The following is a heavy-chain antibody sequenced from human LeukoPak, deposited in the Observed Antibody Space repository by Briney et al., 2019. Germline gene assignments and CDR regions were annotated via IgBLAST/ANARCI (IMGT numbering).Heavy chain of an antibody. CDR1: VYTFTGYY. V-gene: IGHV1-2*02. D-gene: IGHD3-3*01. CDR3: ARGAPYYDFWSGYYSYMDV. Sequence: ASVKVSCKASVYTFTGYYMHWVRQAPGQGLEWMGWINPNSGGTNYAQKFQGRVTMTRDTSISTAYMELSRLRSDDTAVYYCARGAPYYDFWSGYYSYMDVWGKGTTVTVSS. J-gene: IGHJ6*03. CDR2: INPNSGGT.